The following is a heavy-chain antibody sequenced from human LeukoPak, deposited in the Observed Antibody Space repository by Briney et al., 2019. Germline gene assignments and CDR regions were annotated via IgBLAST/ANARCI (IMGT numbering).Heavy chain of an antibody. J-gene: IGHJ1*01. CDR3: ARDPPSFQH. Sequence: GGSLRLSCAASGFTFSSYNRNWVRQAPGRGLEWVSYISSSSSYIYYADSVKGRFTISRDNAKNSLYLQMNSLRAEDTAVYYCARDPPSFQHWGQGTLVTVSS. V-gene: IGHV3-21*01. CDR2: ISSSSSYI. CDR1: GFTFSSYN.